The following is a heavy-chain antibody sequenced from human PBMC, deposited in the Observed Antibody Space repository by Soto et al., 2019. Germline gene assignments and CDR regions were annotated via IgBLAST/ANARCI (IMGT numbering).Heavy chain of an antibody. D-gene: IGHD3-16*01. J-gene: IGHJ6*02. V-gene: IGHV3-30*04. CDR3: ARDRGSGMDV. CDR1: GFTFSNFV. Sequence: PGGSLRLSCAASGFTFSNFVMHWVRQAPGKGLEWVAVISYDGSNEYHADSVKGRFTISRDNSRNTLYLQMNSLRAGDTAVYYCARDRGSGMDVWGPGTTVTVSS. CDR2: ISYDGSNE.